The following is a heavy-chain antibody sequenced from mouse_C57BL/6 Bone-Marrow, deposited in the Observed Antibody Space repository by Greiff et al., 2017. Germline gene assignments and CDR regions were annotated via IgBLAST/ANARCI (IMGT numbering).Heavy chain of an antibody. V-gene: IGHV1-75*01. CDR3: ARPYYYGSSWGYFDY. Sequence: QVQLQQSGPELVKPGASVKISCKASGYTFTDYYINWVKQRPGQGLEWIGWIFPGSGSTYYNEKFKGKATLTVDKSSSTAYMLLSSLTSEDSAVYFCARPYYYGSSWGYFDYWGQGTTLTVSS. D-gene: IGHD1-1*01. J-gene: IGHJ2*01. CDR1: GYTFTDYY. CDR2: IFPGSGST.